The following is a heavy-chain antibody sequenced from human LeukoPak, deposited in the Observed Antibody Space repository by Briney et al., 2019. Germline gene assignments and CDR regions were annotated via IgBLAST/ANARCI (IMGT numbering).Heavy chain of an antibody. CDR1: GGSFSGYY. D-gene: IGHD3-10*01. V-gene: IGHV4-34*01. Sequence: SETLSLTCDVYGGSFSGYYWSWIRQPPGKGLEWIGEINHSGSTNYNPSLKSRVTISVDTSKNQFSLKLSSVTAADTAVYYCARGRATMVRGVIISPVFDYWGQGTLVTVSS. J-gene: IGHJ4*02. CDR2: INHSGST. CDR3: ARGRATMVRGVIISPVFDY.